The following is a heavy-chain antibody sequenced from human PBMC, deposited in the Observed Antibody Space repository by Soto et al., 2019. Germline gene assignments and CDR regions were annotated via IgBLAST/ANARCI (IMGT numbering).Heavy chain of an antibody. CDR2: IYYSGST. CDR1: GGSISSGVYY. D-gene: IGHD6-19*01. J-gene: IGHJ4*02. V-gene: IGHV4-31*03. CDR3: ASRGEGSGWSL. Sequence: SETLSLTCTVSGGSISSGVYYWSWIRQHPGKGLEWIGYIYYSGSTYYNPSLKSRVTISVDTSKNQFSLKLSSVTAADTAVYYCASRGEGSGWSLWGQGTMVTVYS.